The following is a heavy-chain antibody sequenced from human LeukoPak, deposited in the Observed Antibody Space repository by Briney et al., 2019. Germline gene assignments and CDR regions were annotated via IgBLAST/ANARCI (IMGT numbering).Heavy chain of an antibody. J-gene: IGHJ4*02. Sequence: PGGSLRLSCAASGFTLSSYSMNWVRQAPGKGLEWVSYISSSSSTIYYADSVKGRFTISRDNAKNSLYLQMNSLRADDTAVYYCARDGATHNMAVLGEAFDYWGQGTLVTVSS. V-gene: IGHV3-48*01. CDR3: ARDGATHNMAVLGEAFDY. CDR1: GFTLSSYS. D-gene: IGHD3-16*01. CDR2: ISSSSSTI.